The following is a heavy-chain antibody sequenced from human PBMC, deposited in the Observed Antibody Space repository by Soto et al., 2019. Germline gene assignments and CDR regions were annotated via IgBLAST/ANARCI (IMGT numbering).Heavy chain of an antibody. CDR1: GYTFTSYD. Sequence: QVQVVQSGAEVKKPGASVKVSCKASGYTFTSYDINWVRQATGQGLEWMGWMNPNSGNTGYAQKFQGRVTMTRNTSISTAYMELSSLRSEDTAVYYCAKYSSGWRVFDYWGQGTLVTVSS. D-gene: IGHD6-19*01. J-gene: IGHJ4*02. CDR3: AKYSSGWRVFDY. CDR2: MNPNSGNT. V-gene: IGHV1-8*01.